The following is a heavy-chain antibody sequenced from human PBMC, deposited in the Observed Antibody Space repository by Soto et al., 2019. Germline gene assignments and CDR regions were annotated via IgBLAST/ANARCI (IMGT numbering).Heavy chain of an antibody. CDR2: IYYSGST. Sequence: QVQLQESGPGLVKPSQTLSLTCTVSGGSISSGGYYWSWIRQHPGKGLEWIGYIYYSGSTYYNPSLKSRVTISVDTSKNQFSLKLSSVTAADTAVYYCARDAITMVRGVMEAWFDPWGQGTLVTVSS. CDR1: GGSISSGGYY. J-gene: IGHJ5*02. D-gene: IGHD3-10*01. V-gene: IGHV4-31*03. CDR3: ARDAITMVRGVMEAWFDP.